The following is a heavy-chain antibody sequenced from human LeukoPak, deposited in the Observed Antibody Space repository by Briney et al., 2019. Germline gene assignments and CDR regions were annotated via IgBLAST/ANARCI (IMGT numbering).Heavy chain of an antibody. CDR3: ARDPSNRVDVYYYYYYMDV. CDR1: GFTFSTYG. D-gene: IGHD2/OR15-2a*01. Sequence: PGGSLRLSCAASGFTFSTYGMHWVRQAPGKGPEWVAFIHYDGRNKYYADSVKGRFTISRDNSKNTLYLQMNSLRAEDTALYYCARDPSNRVDVYYYYYYMDVWGNGTTVTISS. V-gene: IGHV3-30*02. J-gene: IGHJ6*03. CDR2: IHYDGRNK.